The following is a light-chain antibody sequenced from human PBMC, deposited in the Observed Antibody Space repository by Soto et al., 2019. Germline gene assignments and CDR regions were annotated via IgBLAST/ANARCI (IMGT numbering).Light chain of an antibody. Sequence: SYELTQPTSVSVSPGQTASITCSGDKLGDNYVCWYQQKPGQSPVLVIYQDTKRPSGIPERFSGSNSGNTATLTIGGTQAMEEADYFCQAWDSSTVIFGGGTKLTVL. CDR3: QAWDSSTVI. CDR1: KLGDNY. J-gene: IGLJ2*01. CDR2: QDT. V-gene: IGLV3-1*01.